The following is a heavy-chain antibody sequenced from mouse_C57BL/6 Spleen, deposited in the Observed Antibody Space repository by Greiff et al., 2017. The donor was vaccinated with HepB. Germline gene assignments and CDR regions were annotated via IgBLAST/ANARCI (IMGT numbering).Heavy chain of an antibody. V-gene: IGHV1-15*01. CDR2: IDPETGGT. Sequence: QVQLQQSGAELVRPGASVTLSCKASGYTFTDYEMHWVKQTPVHGLEWIGAIDPETGGTAYNQKFKGKAILTADKSSSTAYMELRSLTSEDSAVYYCTRKGENWVLAWFAYWGQGTLVTVSA. CDR3: TRKGENWVLAWFAY. CDR1: GYTFTDYE. D-gene: IGHD4-1*01. J-gene: IGHJ3*01.